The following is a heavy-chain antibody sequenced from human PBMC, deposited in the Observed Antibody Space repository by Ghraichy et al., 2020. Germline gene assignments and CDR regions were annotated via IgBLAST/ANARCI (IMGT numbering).Heavy chain of an antibody. CDR2: IFHSGIT. CDR1: GASISSDVYY. D-gene: IGHD2/OR15-2a*01. Sequence: SQTLSLTCTVSGASISSDVYYWSWVRRAPGEGLEWIGYIFHSGITYYKSSLKSRATLSIDTSKNQFSLRLPSVTAADTATYYCARVLSTSDTDYFDLWGQGTLVTVSS. J-gene: IGHJ4*02. V-gene: IGHV4-31*03. CDR3: ARVLSTSDTDYFDL.